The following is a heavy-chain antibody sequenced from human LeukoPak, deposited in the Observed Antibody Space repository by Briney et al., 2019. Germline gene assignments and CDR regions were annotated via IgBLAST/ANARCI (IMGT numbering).Heavy chain of an antibody. CDR1: GFTFSSYA. V-gene: IGHV3-23*01. D-gene: IGHD2-21*01. J-gene: IGHJ4*02. Sequence: GGSLRLSCAASGFTFSSYAMSWVRQAPGKGLEWVSSLSARGDSPYYADSVKGRFTISRDNSKNTLYLQMTSLRAEVTAVYYCARDIGGDRRGPIDYWGQETLVTVSS. CDR3: ARDIGGDRRGPIDY. CDR2: LSARGDSP.